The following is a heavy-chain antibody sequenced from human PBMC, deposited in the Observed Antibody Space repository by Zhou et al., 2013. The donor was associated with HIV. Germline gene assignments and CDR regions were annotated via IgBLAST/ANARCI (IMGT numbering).Heavy chain of an antibody. J-gene: IGHJ4*02. D-gene: IGHD2-2*01. Sequence: QVQLVQSGAEVKKPGSSVKVSCKASGGTFSSYAISWVRQAPGQGLEWMGRIIPILGIANYAQKFQGRVTITADKSTSTAYMELSSLRSEDTAVYYCARDLVLVVVPAATKLGWGQGNPGSPSPQ. CDR2: IIPILGIA. V-gene: IGHV1-69*04. CDR1: GGTFSSYA. CDR3: ARDLVLVVVPAATKLG.